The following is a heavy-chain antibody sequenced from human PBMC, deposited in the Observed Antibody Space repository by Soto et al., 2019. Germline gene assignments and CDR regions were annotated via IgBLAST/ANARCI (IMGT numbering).Heavy chain of an antibody. D-gene: IGHD1-26*01. V-gene: IGHV4-39*01. Sequence: SETLSLTCTVSGGSISSSSYYWGWIRQPPGKGLEWIGSIYYSGSAYYNPSLKSRVTISVDTSKNQFSLKLSSVTAADTAVYYCARPSGSYDYYYYGMDVWGQGTTVTVSS. CDR3: ARPSGSYDYYYYGMDV. CDR2: IYYSGSA. J-gene: IGHJ6*02. CDR1: GGSISSSSYY.